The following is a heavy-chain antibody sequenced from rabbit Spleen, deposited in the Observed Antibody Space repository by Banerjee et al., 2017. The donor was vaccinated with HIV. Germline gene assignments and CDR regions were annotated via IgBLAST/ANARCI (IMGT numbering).Heavy chain of an antibody. D-gene: IGHD8-1*01. CDR2: IYAGSSGST. V-gene: IGHV1S40*01. CDR1: GFSFNSGYD. CDR3: ARDAGTSFSTYGMDL. J-gene: IGHJ6*01. Sequence: QSLEESVGGLVKPGASLTLTCKASGFSFNSGYDMCWVHQAPGKGLEWIACIYAGSSGSTYSSTWAKGRFTLSKTSSTTVTLQMTSLTAADTATYFCARDAGTSFSTYGMDLWGPGTLVTVS.